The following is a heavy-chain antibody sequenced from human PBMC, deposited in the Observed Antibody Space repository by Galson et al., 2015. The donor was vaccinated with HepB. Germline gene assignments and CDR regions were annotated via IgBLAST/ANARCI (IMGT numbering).Heavy chain of an antibody. V-gene: IGHV3-11*06. J-gene: IGHJ3*02. Sequence: SLRLSCAASGFTFSDYYMSWIRQAPGKGLEWVSYISSSSSYTNYADSVKGRFTISRDNAKNSLYLQMNSLRAEDTAVYYCARAVITDPYAFDIWGQGTMVTVSS. CDR3: ARAVITDPYAFDI. D-gene: IGHD3-16*02. CDR1: GFTFSDYY. CDR2: ISSSSSYT.